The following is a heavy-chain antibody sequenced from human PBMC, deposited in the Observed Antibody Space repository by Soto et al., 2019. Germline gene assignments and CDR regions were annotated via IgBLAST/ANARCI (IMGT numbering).Heavy chain of an antibody. J-gene: IGHJ4*02. V-gene: IGHV4-34*01. D-gene: IGHD4-17*01. CDR1: GVNFSGYY. CDR2: INHSGST. CDR3: ARGDFGDLTFDY. Sequence: PSETLSLTSAVYGVNFSGYYWSWIRQPPGKGLEWIGEINHSGSTNYNPSLKSRVTISVDTSKNQFSLKLSSVTAADTAVYYCARGDFGDLTFDYWGQGTLVTVSS.